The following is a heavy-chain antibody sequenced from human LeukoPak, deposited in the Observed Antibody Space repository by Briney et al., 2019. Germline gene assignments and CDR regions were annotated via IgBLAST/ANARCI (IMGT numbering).Heavy chain of an antibody. CDR1: GVTFTDHY. CDR2: STNNPNNYRT. CDR3: ARDTATALDY. Sequence: PGGSLRLSCAVSGVTFTDHYVDWVRQAPGKGLEWVGRSTNNPNNYRTQYAASVKGRFTVSRDDSKNSLYLQMNSLITEDTAVYYCARDTATALDYWGQGTLVTVSS. J-gene: IGHJ4*02. D-gene: IGHD5-18*01. V-gene: IGHV3-72*01.